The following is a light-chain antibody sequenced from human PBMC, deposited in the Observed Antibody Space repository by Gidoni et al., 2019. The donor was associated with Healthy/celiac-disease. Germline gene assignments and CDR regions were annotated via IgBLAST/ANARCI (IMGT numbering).Light chain of an antibody. Sequence: GDALPKQYAYWYQQKPGQAPVLVIYKDSERPSGIPERFSGSSSGTTVTLAISGVQAEDEADYYCQSADSSGTIVLFGGGTKLTVL. J-gene: IGLJ2*01. V-gene: IGLV3-25*01. CDR3: QSADSSGTIVL. CDR2: KDS. CDR1: ALPKQY.